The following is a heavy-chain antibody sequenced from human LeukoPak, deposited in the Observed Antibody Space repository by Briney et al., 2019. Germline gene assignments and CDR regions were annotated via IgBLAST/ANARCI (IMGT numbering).Heavy chain of an antibody. CDR3: ARHSGWYGVYCGQGALVTVSSGESTVRGVY. CDR1: GGSISSSSYY. Sequence: SETLSLTCTVSGGSISSSSYYWGWICQPPGKGLEWIGSIYYSGSTYYNPSLKSRVTISVDTSKNQFSLKLSSVTAADTAVYYCARHSGWYGVYCGQGALVTVSSGESTVRGVYWGQGTLVTVSS. V-gene: IGHV4-39*01. J-gene: IGHJ4*02. D-gene: IGHD6-19*01. CDR2: IYYSGST.